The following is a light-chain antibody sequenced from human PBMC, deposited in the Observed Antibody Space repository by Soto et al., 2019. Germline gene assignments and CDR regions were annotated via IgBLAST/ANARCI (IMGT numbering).Light chain of an antibody. CDR3: QQYGSPTWT. V-gene: IGKV3-20*01. CDR1: QSVSSNY. Sequence: EIVLTQSPGTLSLSPWERATLSCRASQSVSSNYLAWYQQKLGQAPRLLIYGASSRATGIPDRFSGSGSGTDFTLTISRLEPEDFAVYYCQQYGSPTWTFGQGTKVDIK. CDR2: GAS. J-gene: IGKJ1*01.